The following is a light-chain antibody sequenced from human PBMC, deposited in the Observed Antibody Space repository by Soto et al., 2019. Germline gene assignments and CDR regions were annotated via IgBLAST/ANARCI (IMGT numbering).Light chain of an antibody. CDR3: YSYTTSSTYV. V-gene: IGLV2-14*01. CDR1: SSDVGGYNY. Sequence: SVLTQPASVSGSHGQSSTISCTGTSSDVGGYNYVSWYQQHPAKVPKLMIYHVSNRPSGVSDRFSGSKSGNTASLTISGLQAEDEADYYRYSYTTSSTYVFGTGTKVTVL. J-gene: IGLJ1*01. CDR2: HVS.